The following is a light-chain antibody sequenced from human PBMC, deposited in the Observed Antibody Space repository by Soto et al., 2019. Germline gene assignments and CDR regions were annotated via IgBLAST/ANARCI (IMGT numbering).Light chain of an antibody. J-gene: IGLJ2*01. V-gene: IGLV2-23*01. Sequence: QSVLTQPASVSGSPGQSITISCTGTSSDVGGYNLVSWYQQHPGKTPKLMIYEGSKRPSGVSNRFSGSKSGNTASLTISWLQAEDEAEYYCCSYAGSSTLLFGGGTQLTVL. CDR2: EGS. CDR1: SSDVGGYNL. CDR3: CSYAGSSTLL.